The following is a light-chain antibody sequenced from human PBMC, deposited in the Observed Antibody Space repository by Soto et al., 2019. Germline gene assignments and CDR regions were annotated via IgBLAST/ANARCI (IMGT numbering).Light chain of an antibody. J-gene: IGLJ1*01. CDR1: TSDIGGYEY. CDR3: SSYTPSSTYV. Sequence: QSALTQPASVSGSPGQSITISCTGSTSDIGGYEYVSWYQQYPGKAPRLIIYAVHSRPSGVSNRFSGSKSGNTASLTISRLQAEDEADYHCSSYTPSSTYVFGTGTKVTVL. CDR2: AVH. V-gene: IGLV2-14*03.